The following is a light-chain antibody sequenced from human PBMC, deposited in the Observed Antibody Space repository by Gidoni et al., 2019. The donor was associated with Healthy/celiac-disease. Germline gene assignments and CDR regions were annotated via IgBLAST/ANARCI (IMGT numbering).Light chain of an antibody. J-gene: IGLJ2*01. CDR3: GTWDSSLSVVV. CDR1: SSNIGNNY. Sequence: QSVLTQPPSVSAAPGQKVTTSCSGSSSNIGNNYVSWYQQLPGTAPKLLIYDNNKRPSGIPDRCSGSKSGTSATLGITGLQTGDEADYYCGTWDSSLSVVVFGGGTKLTVL. V-gene: IGLV1-51*01. CDR2: DNN.